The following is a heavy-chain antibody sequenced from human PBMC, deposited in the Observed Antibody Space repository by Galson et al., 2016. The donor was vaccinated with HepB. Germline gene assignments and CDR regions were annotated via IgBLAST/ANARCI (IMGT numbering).Heavy chain of an antibody. D-gene: IGHD6-19*01. CDR1: GYSFTTYW. Sequence: QSGAEVKKPGESLKISCKGSGYSFTTYWIAWVRQMPGKGLEWMGIVYPGDSDTRYSPSFQGQVTISADKSISTAYLQWSSLKASDTAMYYCAGQSTYSSGLRYYGMDVWGQGTTVTVSS. CDR3: AGQSTYSSGLRYYGMDV. V-gene: IGHV5-51*01. CDR2: VYPGDSDT. J-gene: IGHJ6*02.